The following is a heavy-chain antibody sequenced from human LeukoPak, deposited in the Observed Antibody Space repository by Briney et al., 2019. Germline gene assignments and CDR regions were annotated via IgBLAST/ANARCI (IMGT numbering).Heavy chain of an antibody. D-gene: IGHD3-9*01. CDR3: ARGDYDILTGRFDY. CDR1: GGSISSSSYY. Sequence: SETLSLTCTVSGGSISSSSYYWGWIRQPPGKGLEWIGRIYYSGSTYYNPSLKSRVTISVDTSKNQFSLQLSSVTAADTAVYYCARGDYDILTGRFDYWGQGTLVTVSS. V-gene: IGHV4-39*01. J-gene: IGHJ4*02. CDR2: IYYSGST.